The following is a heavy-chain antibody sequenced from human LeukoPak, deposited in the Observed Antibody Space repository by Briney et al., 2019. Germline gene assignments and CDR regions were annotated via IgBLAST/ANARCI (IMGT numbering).Heavy chain of an antibody. CDR2: ISWDGGGT. CDR1: XXTFVGHG. D-gene: IGHD2-2*01. Sequence: PGGSLRLXCAASXXTFVGHGMHWVRQAPGKGLGGVSDISWDGGGTYYAASVKCRFTISRDNAKNTLYLQMHSLTAEDTAVYYCVRGALRDCSYTSCSRGNWFDPWGQGTLVTVSS. CDR3: VRGALRDCSYTSCSRGNWFDP. V-gene: IGHV3-74*01. J-gene: IGHJ5*02.